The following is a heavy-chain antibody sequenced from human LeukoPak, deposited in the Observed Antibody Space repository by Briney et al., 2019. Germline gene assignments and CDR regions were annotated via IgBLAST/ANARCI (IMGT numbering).Heavy chain of an antibody. CDR2: ISSNGKTI. CDR3: AALWSFDY. V-gene: IGHV3-48*03. Sequence: PGGSLRLSCAASGFTFSTYEMNWVRQAPGKGLEWISYISSNGKTIYYSDSVKGRFTISRDNAKNSLYLQMNSLRAEDMAVYYCAALWSFDYWGQGTLVTVSS. D-gene: IGHD2-21*01. CDR1: GFTFSTYE. J-gene: IGHJ4*02.